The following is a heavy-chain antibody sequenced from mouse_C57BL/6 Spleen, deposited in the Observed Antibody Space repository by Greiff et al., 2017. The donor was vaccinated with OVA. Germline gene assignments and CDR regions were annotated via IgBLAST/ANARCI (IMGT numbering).Heavy chain of an antibody. J-gene: IGHJ3*01. V-gene: IGHV1-39*01. Sequence: EVQLQESGPELVKPGASVKISCKASGYSFTDYNMNWVQQSNGKSLEWIGVINPHYGTTSYNQKFKGKATLTVDQSYSTAYMQLNSLTSRDSSVNYCAGNYYGSSPAWFAYWGQGTLVTVSA. CDR3: AGNYYGSSPAWFAY. CDR2: INPHYGTT. CDR1: GYSFTDYN. D-gene: IGHD1-1*01.